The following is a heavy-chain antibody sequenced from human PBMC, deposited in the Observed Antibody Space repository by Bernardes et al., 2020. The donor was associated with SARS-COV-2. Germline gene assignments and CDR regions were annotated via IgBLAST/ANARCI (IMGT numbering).Heavy chain of an antibody. Sequence: GGSLSLSCAASGFTFSSYWMSWVRQAPGKGLEWVANIKQDGSEKYYVDSVKGRFTISRDNAKNSLYLQMNSLRAEDTAVYYCARVRWSRYFDYWGQGTLVTVSS. CDR1: GFTFSSYW. J-gene: IGHJ4*02. D-gene: IGHD2-15*01. V-gene: IGHV3-7*01. CDR3: ARVRWSRYFDY. CDR2: IKQDGSEK.